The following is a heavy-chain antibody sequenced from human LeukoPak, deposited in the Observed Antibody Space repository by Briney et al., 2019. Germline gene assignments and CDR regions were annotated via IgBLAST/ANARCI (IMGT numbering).Heavy chain of an antibody. CDR2: IYYSGST. CDR3: ARLSDYYYGMDV. Sequence: SETLSLTCTVSGGPISSYYWSWIRQPPGKGLEWIGYIYYSGSTNYNPSLKSRVTISVDTSKNQFSLKLSSVTAADTAVYYCARLSDYYYGMDVWGQGTTVTVSS. J-gene: IGHJ6*02. V-gene: IGHV4-59*08. CDR1: GGPISSYY.